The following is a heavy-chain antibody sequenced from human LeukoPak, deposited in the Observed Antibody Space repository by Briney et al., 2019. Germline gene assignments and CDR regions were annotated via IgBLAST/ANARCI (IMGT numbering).Heavy chain of an antibody. Sequence: GGTLRLSCAASGFTFSSYGMSWVRQAPGKGLEWVSAISGSGGSTYYADSVKGRFTISRDNSKNTLYLQMNSLRAEDTAVYYCAKARLFLGFYDAFDIWGQGTMVTVSS. D-gene: IGHD7-27*01. CDR1: GFTFSSYG. CDR3: AKARLFLGFYDAFDI. J-gene: IGHJ3*02. V-gene: IGHV3-23*01. CDR2: ISGSGGST.